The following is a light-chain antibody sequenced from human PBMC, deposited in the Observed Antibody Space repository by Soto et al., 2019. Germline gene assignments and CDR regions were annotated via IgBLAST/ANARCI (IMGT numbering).Light chain of an antibody. CDR2: GAS. CDR3: KQYNNWPLA. Sequence: EIVMTQSPATLSVSPGERATLSCRASQSVSSNLAWYQQKPGQAPRLLIYGASTRATGIPARFSGSGSGTEFTLTISSLQSEDFAVYYCKQYNNWPLAFGQGTKLRSN. CDR1: QSVSSN. J-gene: IGKJ2*01. V-gene: IGKV3-15*01.